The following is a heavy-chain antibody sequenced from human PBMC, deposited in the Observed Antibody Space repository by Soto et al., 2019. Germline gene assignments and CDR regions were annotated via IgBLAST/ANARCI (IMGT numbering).Heavy chain of an antibody. Sequence: SETLSLTCAVSGVSLTSGNWWTWVRQSPQRGLEYIGEIFHDGTANYYPSFERRVAMSADTSRNQFSLKLTSVTAADTAVYFCARLVYDTRLNYMYFDFWGPGTLVTVSS. CDR2: IFHDGTA. J-gene: IGHJ4*02. V-gene: IGHV4-4*02. D-gene: IGHD3-10*01. CDR1: GVSLTSGNW. CDR3: ARLVYDTRLNYMYFDF.